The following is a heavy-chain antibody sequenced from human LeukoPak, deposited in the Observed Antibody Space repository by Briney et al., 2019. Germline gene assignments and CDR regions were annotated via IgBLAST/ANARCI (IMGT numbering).Heavy chain of an antibody. CDR2: VQLNGAT. CDR1: GGSIITTNW. V-gene: IGHV4-4*02. D-gene: IGHD1-26*01. CDR3: TRESGAFSPFGF. J-gene: IGHJ4*02. Sequence: SGTLSLTCAVSGGSIITTNWWSWVRQPPGKGLEWIGEVQLNGATHYNPSLGSRVSMSIDKSKNHMSLKLTSVTAADTAIYYCTRESGAFSPFGFWGQGTLVTVSS.